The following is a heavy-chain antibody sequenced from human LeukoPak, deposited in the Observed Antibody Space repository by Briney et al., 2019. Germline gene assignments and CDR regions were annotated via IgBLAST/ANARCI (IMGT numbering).Heavy chain of an antibody. CDR2: INHTGST. D-gene: IGHD3-9*01. J-gene: IGHJ4*02. V-gene: IGHV4-34*01. Sequence: PSETLSLTCTVQGGSLSGAYWTWIRQPPGKGLEWIGEINHTGSTNYNPSFKSRVTMSADTPKNQFSLNLTSVTAADTAFYYCARGPVRLARPYDFWGQGTLVTVSS. CDR3: ARGPVRLARPYDF. CDR1: GGSLSGAY.